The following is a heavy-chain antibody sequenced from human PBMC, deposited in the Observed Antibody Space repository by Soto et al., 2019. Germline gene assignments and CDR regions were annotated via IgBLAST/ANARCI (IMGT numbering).Heavy chain of an antibody. CDR2: IYYSGST. D-gene: IGHD3-16*01. J-gene: IGHJ6*03. CDR1: GGSISSGGYY. Sequence: SETLSLTCTVSGGSISSGGYYWSWIRQHPGKGLEWIGYIYYSGSTYYNPSLKSRVTISVDTSKNQFSLKLSSVTAADTAVYYCARTSLRKAKGYYMDVWGKGTTVTVSS. V-gene: IGHV4-31*03. CDR3: ARTSLRKAKGYYMDV.